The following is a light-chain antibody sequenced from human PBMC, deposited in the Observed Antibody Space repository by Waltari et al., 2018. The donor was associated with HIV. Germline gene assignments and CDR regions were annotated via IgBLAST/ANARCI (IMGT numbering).Light chain of an antibody. J-gene: IGLJ2*01. CDR1: SSDVGSYDL. Sequence: QSALTQPASVSGSPGQSITISCTGTSSDVGSYDLVSWYQQHPGRAPQLMIYEVSKRPSGVSNRFSGLQAEDETDYYCCSYAGSSTLVVFGGGTKLTVL. CDR2: EVS. CDR3: CSYAGSSTLVV. V-gene: IGLV2-23*02.